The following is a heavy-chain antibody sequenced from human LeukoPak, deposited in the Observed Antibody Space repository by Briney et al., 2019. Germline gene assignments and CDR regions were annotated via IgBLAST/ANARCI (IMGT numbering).Heavy chain of an antibody. CDR2: ISYDGSNK. J-gene: IGHJ4*02. Sequence: GGSLRLSCAASGFTFSSYAMHWVRQAPGKGLEWVAVISYDGSNKYYADSVKGRFTISRDNSKNTLYLQMNSLRAEDTAVYYCARPVNVEMATTEPYFDYWGQGTLVTVSS. V-gene: IGHV3-30-3*01. CDR1: GFTFSSYA. CDR3: ARPVNVEMATTEPYFDY. D-gene: IGHD5-24*01.